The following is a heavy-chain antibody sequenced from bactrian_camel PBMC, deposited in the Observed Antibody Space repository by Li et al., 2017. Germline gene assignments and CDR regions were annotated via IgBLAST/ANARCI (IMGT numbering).Heavy chain of an antibody. Sequence: HVQLVESGGGSAQFGGSLRLSCAASTHTTFIGWFRQAPGKEREGVAAIRPSGGLTVYADSVKERFTISQDNAKNTVYLQMNSLKPEDTAMYYCAYDPRVPCSLPTMLRTVHGSGRGHRTQVTV. CDR2: IRPSGGLT. D-gene: IGHD4*01. CDR1: THTTF. V-gene: IGHV3-3*01. J-gene: IGHJ4*01.